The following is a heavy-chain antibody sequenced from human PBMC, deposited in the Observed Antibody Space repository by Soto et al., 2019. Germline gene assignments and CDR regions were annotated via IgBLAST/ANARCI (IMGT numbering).Heavy chain of an antibody. J-gene: IGHJ5*02. D-gene: IGHD3-9*01. CDR2: INSDGSST. CDR3: ARDPVGGGYDILTSYWFDP. Sequence: GGSLRLSCAASGFTFSSYWMHWVRQAPGKGLVWVSRINSDGSSTSYADSVKGRFTISRDNAKNTLYLQMTSLRAEDTAVYYCARDPVGGGYDILTSYWFDPWGQGTLVTVSS. CDR1: GFTFSSYW. V-gene: IGHV3-74*01.